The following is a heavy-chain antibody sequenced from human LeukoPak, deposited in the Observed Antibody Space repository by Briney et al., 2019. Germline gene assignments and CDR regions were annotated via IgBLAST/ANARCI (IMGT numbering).Heavy chain of an antibody. CDR2: IYPGDSDT. V-gene: IGHV5-51*01. J-gene: IGHJ4*02. D-gene: IGHD3-22*01. CDR3: ARLVLKVGGLDY. CDR1: GYSFTSHW. Sequence: GESLKISCKASGYSFTSHWIGWVRQMPGRGLEWMGIIYPGDSDTRYSPSFQGQVTISADKSISSAYLQWSSLKASDTAMYYCARLVLKVGGLDYWGQGTLVTVSS.